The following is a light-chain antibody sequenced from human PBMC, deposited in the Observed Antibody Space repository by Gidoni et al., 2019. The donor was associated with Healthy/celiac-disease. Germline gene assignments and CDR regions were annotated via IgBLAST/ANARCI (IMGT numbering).Light chain of an antibody. V-gene: IGKV1-13*02. CDR3: QQFNSYPIT. J-gene: IGKJ5*01. CDR1: QGISSA. CDR2: DAS. Sequence: ALQFTQSPSSLSASVGDRVTITCRASQGISSALAWYQQKHGKTPKLLIYDASSLESGVPSRVSGSGYGTEYTVTISSLQPEDFATYYCQQFNSYPITFGQGTRLEIK.